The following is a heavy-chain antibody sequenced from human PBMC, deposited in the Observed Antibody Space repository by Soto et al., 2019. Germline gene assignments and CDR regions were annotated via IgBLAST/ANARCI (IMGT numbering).Heavy chain of an antibody. D-gene: IGHD4-17*01. CDR2: ISGRGGST. CDR1: GFTFNNYA. V-gene: IGHV3-23*01. Sequence: ESGDGLVQPGGSLRLSCAASGFTFNNYAMSWVRQAPDKGLEWVSAISGRGGSTYYADSVKGRFTISRDNSKNTLFLQMNSLRAEDTAVYYCAKDSTVTTSLYSYYYGLDVWGQGTTVTVSS. CDR3: AKDSTVTTSLYSYYYGLDV. J-gene: IGHJ6*02.